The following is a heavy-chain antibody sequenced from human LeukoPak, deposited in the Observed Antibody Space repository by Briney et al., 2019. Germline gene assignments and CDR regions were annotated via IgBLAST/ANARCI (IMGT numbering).Heavy chain of an antibody. Sequence: SETLSLTCAVYGGSFSGYYWSWIRQPPGKGLEWIGYIYYSGSTNYNPSLKSRVTISVDTSKNQFFLKLSSVTAADTAVYYCARGTDYWGQGTLVTVSS. V-gene: IGHV4-59*01. CDR1: GGSFSGYY. J-gene: IGHJ4*02. CDR3: ARGTDY. CDR2: IYYSGST.